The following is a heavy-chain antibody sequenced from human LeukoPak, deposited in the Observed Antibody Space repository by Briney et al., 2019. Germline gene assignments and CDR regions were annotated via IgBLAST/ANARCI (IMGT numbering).Heavy chain of an antibody. V-gene: IGHV3-9*01. D-gene: IGHD5-24*01. J-gene: IGHJ4*02. Sequence: PGGSLRLSCAASGFTFDDYAMHWVRQAPGKGLEWVSGISWNSGSIGYADSVKGRFTISRDNAKNTLYLQMNSLRAEDTAVYYCAGGRDRSSLYFDSWGQGTLVTVSS. CDR3: AGGRDRSSLYFDS. CDR1: GFTFDDYA. CDR2: ISWNSGSI.